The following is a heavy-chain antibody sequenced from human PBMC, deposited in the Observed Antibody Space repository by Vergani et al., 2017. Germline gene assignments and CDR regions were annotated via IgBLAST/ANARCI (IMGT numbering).Heavy chain of an antibody. Sequence: QVQLVESGGGVVQPGRSLRLSCAASGFTFSSYAMHWVRQAPGKGLEWVAVISYDGSNKYYADSVKGRFTISRDNSKNTLYLQMNSLRAEDTAVYYCATNPTPYCSSTSCQNRKYWGQGTLVTVSS. D-gene: IGHD2-2*01. CDR1: GFTFSSYA. V-gene: IGHV3-30*01. J-gene: IGHJ4*02. CDR3: ATNPTPYCSSTSCQNRKY. CDR2: ISYDGSNK.